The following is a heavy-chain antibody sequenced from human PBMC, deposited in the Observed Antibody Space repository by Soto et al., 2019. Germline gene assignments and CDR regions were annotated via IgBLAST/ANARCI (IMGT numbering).Heavy chain of an antibody. CDR2: IRSTSAGGKA. V-gene: IGHV3-15*01. D-gene: IGHD3-16*01. Sequence: EVQLVESGGGLEQPGGSLRLSCVVSEFTFSSAWMAWVRQAPGKGLEYIGRIRSTSAGGKADYAAPVKGRFTISRDDSKNTLYLQMNSLKTDDTAVYYCATGLLGKWGQGTLVTVSS. CDR1: EFTFSSAW. CDR3: ATGLLGK. J-gene: IGHJ4*02.